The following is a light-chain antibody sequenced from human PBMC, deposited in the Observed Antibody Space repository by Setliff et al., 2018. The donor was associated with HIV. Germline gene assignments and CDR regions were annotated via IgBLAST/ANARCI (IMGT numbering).Light chain of an antibody. CDR2: DDT. CDR1: SSDMGGYSY. J-gene: IGLJ1*01. CDR3: SSYTSTTNLV. Sequence: QSALTQPLSASGSPGQSITFSCTVTSSDMGGYSYVSWYQQHPGKAPKLIIFDDTNRPSGVSSRFSGSKSGNTASLTISGLQAADESSYYCSSYTSTTNLVFGTGTKVTV. V-gene: IGLV2-14*03.